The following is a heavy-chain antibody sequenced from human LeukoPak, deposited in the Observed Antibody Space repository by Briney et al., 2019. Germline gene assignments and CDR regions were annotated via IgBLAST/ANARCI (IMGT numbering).Heavy chain of an antibody. D-gene: IGHD5-12*01. CDR2: IYYSGST. J-gene: IGHJ4*02. Sequence: SETLSLTCTVDGGSISSYYWSWIRQPPGKGLEWIGYIYYSGSTNYNPSLKSRVTISVDTSKNQFSLKLSSVTAADTAVYYCARVFRSPHYSGYDLYYFDYWGQGTLVTVSS. CDR3: ARVFRSPHYSGYDLYYFDY. CDR1: GGSISSYY. V-gene: IGHV4-59*01.